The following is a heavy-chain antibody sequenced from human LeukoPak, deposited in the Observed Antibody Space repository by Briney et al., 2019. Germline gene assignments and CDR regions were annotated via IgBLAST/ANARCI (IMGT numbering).Heavy chain of an antibody. Sequence: SETLSLTCAVYGGSFSGYYWSWIRQPPGKGLEWIGEINHSGSTNYNPSLKSRVTISVDTSKNQFSLKLSSVTAADTAVYYCARHSSFVVVPAAIFGAFDIWGQGTMVTVSS. V-gene: IGHV4-34*01. J-gene: IGHJ3*02. CDR2: INHSGST. D-gene: IGHD2-2*02. CDR1: GGSFSGYY. CDR3: ARHSSFVVVPAAIFGAFDI.